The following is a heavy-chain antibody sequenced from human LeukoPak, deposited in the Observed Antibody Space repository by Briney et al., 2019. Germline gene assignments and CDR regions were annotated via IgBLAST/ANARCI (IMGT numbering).Heavy chain of an antibody. V-gene: IGHV3-23*01. Sequence: PGGSLRLSCAASGFTFSSYAMSWVRQAPGKGLEWVSAISGSGGSTYYADSVKGRFTISRDNSKNTLYLQMNSLRAEDTAVYYCAKGPEVPAAIVLNWFDPWGQGTLVTVSS. CDR2: ISGSGGST. D-gene: IGHD2-2*01. CDR1: GFTFSSYA. CDR3: AKGPEVPAAIVLNWFDP. J-gene: IGHJ5*02.